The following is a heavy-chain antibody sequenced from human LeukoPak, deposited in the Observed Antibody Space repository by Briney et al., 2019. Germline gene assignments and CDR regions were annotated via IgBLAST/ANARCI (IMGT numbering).Heavy chain of an antibody. CDR2: IRYDGSNK. D-gene: IGHD5-18*01. CDR3: AKLTVVDTEIDY. V-gene: IGHV3-30*02. CDR1: GFTFSSYG. J-gene: IGHJ4*02. Sequence: GGSLRLSCAASGFTFSSYGMHWVRQAPGKGLEGVAFIRYDGSNKYYADSVKGRFTISRDNSKNTLYLQMNSLRAEDTAVYYCAKLTVVDTEIDYWGQGTLVTVSS.